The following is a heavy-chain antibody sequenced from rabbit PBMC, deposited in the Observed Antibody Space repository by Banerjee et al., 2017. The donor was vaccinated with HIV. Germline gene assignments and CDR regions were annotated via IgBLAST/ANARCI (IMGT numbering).Heavy chain of an antibody. V-gene: IGHV1S40*01. J-gene: IGHJ4*01. CDR1: GFIFSDNYV. CDR3: ARRPGYAGYGYSYFNL. CDR2: IGTDSGNT. D-gene: IGHD8-1*01. Sequence: QSLEESGGGLVQPGGSLKLSCKASGFIFSDNYVMCWVRQAPGKGLEWIACIGTDSGNTYYASWAKGRFTISKTSSTTVTLQMTSLTAADMATYFCARRPGYAGYGYSYFNLWGPGTLVTVS.